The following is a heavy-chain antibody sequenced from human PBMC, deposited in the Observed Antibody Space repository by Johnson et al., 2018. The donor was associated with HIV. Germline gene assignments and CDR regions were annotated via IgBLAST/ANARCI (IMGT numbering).Heavy chain of an antibody. D-gene: IGHD3-22*01. J-gene: IGHJ3*02. Sequence: QVQLVESGGGVVQPGRSLRLSCAASGFTFRDYYMSWIRQAPGKGLEWVSYISSSGNTIYYADSVKGRFTISRDNAKNSLYLQMNSLRAEDTAVYYCARDPVSHYYDSSGSLDDAFDIWGQGTMVTVSS. V-gene: IGHV3-11*04. CDR3: ARDPVSHYYDSSGSLDDAFDI. CDR1: GFTFRDYY. CDR2: ISSSGNTI.